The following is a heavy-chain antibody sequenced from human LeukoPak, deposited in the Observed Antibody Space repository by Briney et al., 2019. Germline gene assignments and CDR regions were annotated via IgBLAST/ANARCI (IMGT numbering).Heavy chain of an antibody. J-gene: IGHJ4*02. CDR2: IYSGDST. CDR3: AKALYGDYGNFDF. Sequence: PGGSLRLSCAASGFTVSSNYMSWVRQAPGKGLEWVSVIYSGDSTYYADSVKGRFTISRDNSKTTLYLQMNSLTAVDTAVYYCAKALYGDYGNFDFWGKGTLVTVSS. CDR1: GFTVSSNY. D-gene: IGHD4-17*01. V-gene: IGHV3-53*01.